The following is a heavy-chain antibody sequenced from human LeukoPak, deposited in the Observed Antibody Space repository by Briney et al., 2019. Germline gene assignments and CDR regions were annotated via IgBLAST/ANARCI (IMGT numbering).Heavy chain of an antibody. Sequence: PGGSLRLSCAASGFTFSSYAMNWVRQAPGKGLESVSYISSSATNIYFADSVKGRFTISSDNAKNSLYLHMNTLRAEETAVYYCATYGDYGKYDSWGQGVLVTVSS. J-gene: IGHJ4*02. D-gene: IGHD4-17*01. CDR1: GFTFSSYA. V-gene: IGHV3-48*03. CDR3: ATYGDYGKYDS. CDR2: ISSSATNI.